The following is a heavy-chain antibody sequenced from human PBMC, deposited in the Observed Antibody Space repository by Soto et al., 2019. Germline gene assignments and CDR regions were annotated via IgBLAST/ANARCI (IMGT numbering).Heavy chain of an antibody. V-gene: IGHV5-10-1*01. CDR1: GYSFTSYW. CDR2: IDPSDSYT. D-gene: IGHD6-13*01. J-gene: IGHJ6*02. Sequence: GESLKISGEGSGYSFTSYWISWVRQMPGKGLEWMGRIDPSDSYTNYSPSFQGHVTISADKSISTAYLQWSSLKASDTAMYYCARTSAAGKYYYGMGVWGQGTTVTVSS. CDR3: ARTSAAGKYYYGMGV.